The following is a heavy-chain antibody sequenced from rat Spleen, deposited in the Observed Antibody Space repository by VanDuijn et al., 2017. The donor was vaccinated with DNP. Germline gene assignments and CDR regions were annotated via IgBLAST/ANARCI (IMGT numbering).Heavy chain of an antibody. V-gene: IGHV2-30*01. CDR1: GFSLTSYN. CDR2: IWTGGST. D-gene: IGHD4-3*01. J-gene: IGHJ4*01. Sequence: QVQLKESGPGLVQPSQTLSLTCTVSGFSLTSYNVHWVRQPTGKGLEWMGIIWTGGSTDYNSALKSRLSISRDTSKSQVFLKMNSLQTEDIATYYCARGGIRGTGAMDAWGQGTSVTVSS. CDR3: ARGGIRGTGAMDA.